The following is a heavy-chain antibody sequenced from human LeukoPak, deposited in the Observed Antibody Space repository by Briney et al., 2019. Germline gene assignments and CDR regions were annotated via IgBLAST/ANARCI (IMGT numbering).Heavy chain of an antibody. V-gene: IGHV4-38-2*01. CDR3: ARGRLRYCDY. CDR2: INHSGST. D-gene: IGHD3-9*01. CDR1: GYSISSGYY. Sequence: SETLSLTCAVSGYSISSGYYWGWIRQPPGKGLEWIGEINHSGSTNYNPSLKSRVTISVDTSKNQFSLKLSSVTAADTAVYYCARGRLRYCDYWGQGTLVTVSS. J-gene: IGHJ4*02.